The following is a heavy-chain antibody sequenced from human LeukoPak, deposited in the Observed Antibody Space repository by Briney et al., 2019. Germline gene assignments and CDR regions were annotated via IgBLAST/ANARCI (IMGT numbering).Heavy chain of an antibody. Sequence: GGSLRLSCAASGFTFSSYWMSWVRQAPGKGLEWVANIKQDGSEKYYVDSVKGRFTISRDNAKNSLYLQMNSLRAEDTAVYYCARDYPDYDFWSGYFGYWGQGTLVTVSS. CDR2: IKQDGSEK. CDR3: ARDYPDYDFWSGYFGY. V-gene: IGHV3-7*01. CDR1: GFTFSSYW. D-gene: IGHD3-3*01. J-gene: IGHJ4*02.